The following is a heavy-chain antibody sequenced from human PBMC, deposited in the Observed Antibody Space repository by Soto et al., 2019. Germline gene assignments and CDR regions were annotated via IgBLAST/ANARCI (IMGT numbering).Heavy chain of an antibody. Sequence: QVQLQESGPGLVKPSETLSLTCTVSGGSISSYYWSWIRQPPGKGLEWIGYIYNSGSTNYNPSLKSRVTISVDTSKNQFSLKLSSVTAADTAVYYCARVEGSGRRWFDPWGQGTLVTVSS. D-gene: IGHD3-10*01. V-gene: IGHV4-59*01. CDR3: ARVEGSGRRWFDP. J-gene: IGHJ5*02. CDR1: GGSISSYY. CDR2: IYNSGST.